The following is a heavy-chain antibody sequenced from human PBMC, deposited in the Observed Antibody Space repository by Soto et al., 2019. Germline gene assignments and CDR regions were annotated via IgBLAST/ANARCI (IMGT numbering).Heavy chain of an antibody. CDR1: GGSFSGYY. D-gene: IGHD1-26*01. J-gene: IGHJ6*03. CDR3: ARGHEGSSSPAEMYSYREV. CDR2: INHSGST. Sequence: PSETLSLTCAVYGGSFSGYYWSWIRQPPGKGLEWIGEINHSGSTNYNPSLKSRVTISVDTSKNQFSLKLSSVTAADTAVYYCARGHEGSSSPAEMYSYREVWGKGTTVTVPS. V-gene: IGHV4-34*01.